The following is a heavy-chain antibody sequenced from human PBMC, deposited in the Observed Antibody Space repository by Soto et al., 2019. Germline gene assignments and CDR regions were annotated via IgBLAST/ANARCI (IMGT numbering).Heavy chain of an antibody. J-gene: IGHJ4*03. CDR3: AKLAPELSTSQRYFDS. CDR1: GFIFRIYY. V-gene: IGHV3-23*01. D-gene: IGHD1-7*01. Sequence: PGGSLRLSCATSGFIFRIYYISWVRQAPWKGLEWVSGISPTGVTTYYADPVKGRFTISRDNSGHTLFLTLKSLRVDDTAIYYCAKLAPELSTSQRYFDSWGQGALVTVCS. CDR2: ISPTGVTT.